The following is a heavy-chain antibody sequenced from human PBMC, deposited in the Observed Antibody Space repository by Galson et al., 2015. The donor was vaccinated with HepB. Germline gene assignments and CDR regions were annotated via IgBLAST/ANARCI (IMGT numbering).Heavy chain of an antibody. CDR1: GFTFSSYA. CDR3: AKDRGGYGDHLTSWYFDL. Sequence: SLRLSCAASGFTFSSYAKNWVRQAPGKGLEWVSSISGSGGSTYYADSVKGRFTISRDKSKKTLYLQMNSLRAEDTAVYYCAKDRGGYGDHLTSWYFDLWGRGTLVTVSS. CDR2: ISGSGGST. D-gene: IGHD4-17*01. V-gene: IGHV3-23*01. J-gene: IGHJ2*01.